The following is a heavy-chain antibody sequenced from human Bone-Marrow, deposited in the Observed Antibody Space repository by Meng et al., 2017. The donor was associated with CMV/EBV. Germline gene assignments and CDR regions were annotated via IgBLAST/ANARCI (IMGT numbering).Heavy chain of an antibody. V-gene: IGHV3-33*06. CDR3: AKVGGAGRRYYYYGMDV. J-gene: IGHJ6*02. CDR1: GFTFSTYW. Sequence: GESLKISCVVSGFTFSTYWMSWVRQPPGKGLEWVAVIWYDGSNKYYADSVKGRFTISRDNSKNTLYLQMNSLRAEDTAVYYCAKVGGAGRRYYYYGMDVWRQGTTVTVSS. CDR2: IWYDGSNK. D-gene: IGHD3-10*01.